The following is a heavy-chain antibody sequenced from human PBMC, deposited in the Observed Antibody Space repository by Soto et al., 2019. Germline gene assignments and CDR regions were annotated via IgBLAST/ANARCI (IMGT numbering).Heavy chain of an antibody. CDR1: GYTFTSYD. Sequence: ASVKVSCKASGYTFTSYDINWVRQTPGQGLEWMGWMNPNSGNTGYAQKFQGRVTMTRNTSISTAYMELSSLRSEDTAVYYCARSHYGDYARDYYYYYYMDVWGKGTTVTVSS. CDR3: ARSHYGDYARDYYYYYYMDV. V-gene: IGHV1-8*01. J-gene: IGHJ6*03. CDR2: MNPNSGNT. D-gene: IGHD4-17*01.